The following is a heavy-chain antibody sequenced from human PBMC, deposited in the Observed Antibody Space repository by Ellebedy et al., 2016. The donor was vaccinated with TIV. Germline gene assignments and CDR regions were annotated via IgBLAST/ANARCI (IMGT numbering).Heavy chain of an antibody. Sequence: AASVKVSCKASGYTFTDYYMHWARQAPGQGLEWMGWINPNSGGTNYAQKFQGRVTMTRDTSISTAYMELSRLRSDDTAVYYCARSAGYCSSSSCSYHYYYGMDVWGQGTTVTVSS. J-gene: IGHJ6*02. D-gene: IGHD2-2*01. CDR2: INPNSGGT. CDR3: ARSAGYCSSSSCSYHYYYGMDV. CDR1: GYTFTDYY. V-gene: IGHV1-2*02.